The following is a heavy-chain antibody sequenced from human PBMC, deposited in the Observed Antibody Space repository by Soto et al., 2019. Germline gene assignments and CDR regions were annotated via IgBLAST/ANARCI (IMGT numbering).Heavy chain of an antibody. CDR3: ARDLKSAGVWSRFDP. CDR1: GGSISSGGYY. Sequence: PSETLSLTCTVSGGSISSGGYYWSWIRQHPGKGLEWIGYIYYSGSTYYNPSLKSRVTISVDTSKNQLSLKLSSVTAADTAVYYCARDLKSAGVWSRFDPWGQGTLVTVSS. CDR2: IYYSGST. J-gene: IGHJ5*02. V-gene: IGHV4-31*03. D-gene: IGHD3-16*01.